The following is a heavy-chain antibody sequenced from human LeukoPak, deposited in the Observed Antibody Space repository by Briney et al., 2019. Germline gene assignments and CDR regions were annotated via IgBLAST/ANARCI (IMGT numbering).Heavy chain of an antibody. CDR3: ARDRKSAVRGVIQDYYYYYMDV. CDR2: ISAYNGAT. D-gene: IGHD3-10*01. V-gene: IGHV1-18*01. Sequence: ASVKVSCKASGYTFTSYGISWVRQAPGQGLEWMGWISAYNGATNYAQKLQGRVTMTTDTSTSTAYMELRSLRSDDTAVYYCARDRKSAVRGVIQDYYYYYMDVWGKGTTVTVSS. CDR1: GYTFTSYG. J-gene: IGHJ6*03.